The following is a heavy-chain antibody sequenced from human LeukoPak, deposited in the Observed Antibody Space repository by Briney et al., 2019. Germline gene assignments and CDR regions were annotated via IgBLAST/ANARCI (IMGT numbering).Heavy chain of an antibody. Sequence: SETLSLTCTVSGGSISSGSYYWSWIRQPAGKGLEWIGRIYTSGSTNYNPSLKSRVTISVDTSKNQFSLKLSSVTAADTAVYYCARETSGYEKNYYYYYMDVRGKGTTVTVSS. CDR3: ARETSGYEKNYYYYYMDV. CDR2: IYTSGST. D-gene: IGHD5-12*01. CDR1: GGSISSGSYY. V-gene: IGHV4-61*02. J-gene: IGHJ6*03.